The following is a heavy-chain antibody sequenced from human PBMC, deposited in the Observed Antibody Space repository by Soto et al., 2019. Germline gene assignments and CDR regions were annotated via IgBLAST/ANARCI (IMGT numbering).Heavy chain of an antibody. CDR2: IDPIDSKT. Sequence: PGESLKISCNGSGYNFDTYWINWVRQTPGKGLEWMGRIDPIDSKTKYSPSLEGHITISVDKSISTTYLQWSSLKASDTAIYYCARRIAAAGGYYYYAFDVWGQGTAVTVSS. CDR1: GYNFDTYW. J-gene: IGHJ6*02. V-gene: IGHV5-10-1*01. CDR3: ARRIAAAGGYYYYAFDV. D-gene: IGHD6-13*01.